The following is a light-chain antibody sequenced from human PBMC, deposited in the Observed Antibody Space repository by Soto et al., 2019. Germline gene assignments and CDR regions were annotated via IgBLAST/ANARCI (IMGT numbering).Light chain of an antibody. CDR3: QQYNNWPPIT. Sequence: EIVLTQSPGTLYLSPGERATISCRASQSVSSSYLAWYQQKPGQAPSLIIYGASSRATGIPDRFRGSGSGTEFTLTISSLQSEAFAVYYGQQYNNWPPITFGQGTRLEI. CDR1: QSVSSSY. V-gene: IGKV3-20*01. CDR2: GAS. J-gene: IGKJ5*01.